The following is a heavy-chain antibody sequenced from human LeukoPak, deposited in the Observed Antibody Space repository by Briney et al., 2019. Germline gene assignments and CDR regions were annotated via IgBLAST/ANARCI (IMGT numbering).Heavy chain of an antibody. CDR3: ARGRGATVITNFDY. CDR2: ISPGESDT. J-gene: IGHJ4*02. D-gene: IGHD4-23*01. V-gene: IGHV5-51*01. CDR1: GYTFTCYW. Sequence: GESLQISCKSSGYTFTCYWIGWVRPMPGKGLEWMGIISPGESDTRYSPSFQGQVTMSADKSINTAYLQWGSLKASDTAMYYCARGRGATVITNFDYWGQGTLVTVSS.